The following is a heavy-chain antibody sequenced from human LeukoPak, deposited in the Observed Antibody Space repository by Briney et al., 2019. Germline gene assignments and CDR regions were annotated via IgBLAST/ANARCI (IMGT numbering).Heavy chain of an antibody. D-gene: IGHD2-15*01. J-gene: IGHJ5*02. CDR3: VREGGGSCSGGSCFRFDP. CDR2: IHPDGGGT. V-gene: IGHV1-46*01. CDR1: GFTLTKYY. Sequence: GASVKVSCKASGFTLTKYYMHWVRHAPGQGPEWMGAIHPDGGGTSYAPNFQGRVTMTRSTGAVFMELAGLTYDDTAVYYCVREGGGSCSGGSCFRFDPWGQGTLSPSPQ.